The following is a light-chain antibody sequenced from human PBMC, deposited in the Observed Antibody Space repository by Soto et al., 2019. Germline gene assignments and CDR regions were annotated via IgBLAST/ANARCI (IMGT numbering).Light chain of an antibody. CDR3: SSYAGANSVV. CDR2: EVS. Sequence: QAVVTQPPSASGSPGQSVTISCTGMSSDVGGYNYVSWYQQHPGKAPKLMIYEVSKRPSGVPDRFSGSKSGNTASLTVSGLQAEDEADYYCSSYAGANSVVFGGGTKVTVL. V-gene: IGLV2-8*01. CDR1: SSDVGGYNY. J-gene: IGLJ2*01.